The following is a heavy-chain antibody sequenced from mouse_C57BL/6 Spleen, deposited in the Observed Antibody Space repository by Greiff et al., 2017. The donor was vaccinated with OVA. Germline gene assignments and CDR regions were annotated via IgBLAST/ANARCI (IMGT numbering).Heavy chain of an antibody. CDR2: ISYDGSN. CDR3: ARDAGSSYPYYFDY. D-gene: IGHD1-1*01. V-gene: IGHV3-6*01. Sequence: EVKLVESGPGLVKPSQSLSLTCSVTGYSITSGYYWNWIRQFPGNKLEWMGYISYDGSNNYNPSLKNRISITRDTSKNQFFLKLNSVTTEDTATYYCARDAGSSYPYYFDYWGQGTTLTVSS. J-gene: IGHJ2*01. CDR1: GYSITSGYY.